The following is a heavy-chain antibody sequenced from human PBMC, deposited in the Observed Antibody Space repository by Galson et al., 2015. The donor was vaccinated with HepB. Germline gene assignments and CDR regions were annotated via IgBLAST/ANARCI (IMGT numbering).Heavy chain of an antibody. CDR3: VFLRGYDLKPLDC. J-gene: IGHJ4*02. CDR2: IRNKVNNYAT. V-gene: IGHV3-73*01. D-gene: IGHD5-12*01. Sequence: SLRLSCAASGFPFSGSTMNWIRQASGKGLDWVGLIRNKVNNYATTYDASVQGRFTISRDNAKNSLYLQMNSLRAEDTAVYYCVFLRGYDLKPLDCWGQGTLVTVSS. CDR1: GFPFSGST.